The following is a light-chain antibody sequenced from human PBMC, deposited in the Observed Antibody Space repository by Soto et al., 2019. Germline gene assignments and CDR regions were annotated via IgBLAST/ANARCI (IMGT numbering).Light chain of an antibody. CDR1: SSDVGGYNY. Sequence: QSALTQPASVSGSPGQSITISCTGSSSDVGGYNYVSWYQQHPGKAPNVIIYDVSNRPSGVSNRFSGSKSGNTASLTISGLQAEDEADYYCSSYISSTTVVFGGGTKLTVL. V-gene: IGLV2-14*03. J-gene: IGLJ2*01. CDR2: DVS. CDR3: SSYISSTTVV.